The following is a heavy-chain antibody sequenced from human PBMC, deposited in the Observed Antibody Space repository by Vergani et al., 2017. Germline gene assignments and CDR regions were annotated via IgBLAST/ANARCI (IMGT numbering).Heavy chain of an antibody. CDR2: ISGSGVSA. Sequence: EVQLLESGGGLVQPGGSLRLTCAASEFTFSNYAMNWVRQTPGKGLEWVSGISGSGVSAYYTDSVKGRFTISRDNSKNMLFLQINNLRTEDTAIYYCVRLPRGPWNFDLWGRGTLITVSS. CDR3: VRLPRGPWNFDL. CDR1: EFTFSNYA. V-gene: IGHV3-23*01. J-gene: IGHJ2*01.